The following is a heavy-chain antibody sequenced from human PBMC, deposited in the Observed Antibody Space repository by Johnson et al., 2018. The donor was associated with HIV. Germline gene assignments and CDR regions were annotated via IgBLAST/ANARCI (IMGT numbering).Heavy chain of an antibody. CDR2: ITWDGGTT. J-gene: IGHJ3*02. Sequence: VQLVESGGGVVRPGGSLRLSCAASGFTFDNYGVSWVRQAPGKGLEWVSLITWDGGTTDYAAPVKGRFTISRDDSKNTLYLQMNSLKTEDTAVYYCTTDLASDAFDIWGQGTMVTVSS. CDR1: GFTFDNYG. CDR3: TTDLASDAFDI. V-gene: IGHV3-15*01.